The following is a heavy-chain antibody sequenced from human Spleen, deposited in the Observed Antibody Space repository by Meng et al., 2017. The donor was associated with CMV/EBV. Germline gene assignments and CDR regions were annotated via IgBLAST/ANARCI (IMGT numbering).Heavy chain of an antibody. J-gene: IGHJ4*02. CDR2: INSDGSST. CDR1: GFTFSSYW. V-gene: IGHV3-74*01. CDR3: AKGSVGSSGWLNFDY. Sequence: GGSLRLSCAASGFTFSSYWMHWVRQAPGKGLVWVSRINSDGSSTSYADSVKGRFTISRDNAKNTLYLQMNSLRAEDTAVYYCAKGSVGSSGWLNFDYWGQGTLVTVSS. D-gene: IGHD6-19*01.